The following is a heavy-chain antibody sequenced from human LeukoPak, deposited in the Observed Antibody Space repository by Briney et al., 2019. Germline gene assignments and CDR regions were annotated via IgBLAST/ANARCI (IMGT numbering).Heavy chain of an antibody. CDR1: GGSFSGYY. V-gene: IGHV4-34*01. CDR3: ARGPGFSGYPLRFDY. CDR2: INHSGST. J-gene: IGHJ4*02. Sequence: PSETLSLTCAVYGGSFSGYYWSWIRQPPGKGLEWIGEINHSGSTNYNPSLKSRVTISVDTSKNQFSLKLSSVTAADTAVYYCARGPGFSGYPLRFDYWGQGTLVTVSS. D-gene: IGHD3-22*01.